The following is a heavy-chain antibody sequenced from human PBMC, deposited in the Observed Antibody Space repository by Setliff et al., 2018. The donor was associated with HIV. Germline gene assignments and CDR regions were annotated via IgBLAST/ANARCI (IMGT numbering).Heavy chain of an antibody. Sequence: SETLSLTCAVSGGSVSSTSYYWGWIRQPTGKGLEWIGTIYYSGDTQYNPSFKSRVIMSVDTSKNQFSLRLISMTAADTAVYYCARMEATRPPRGLDYWGPGTLVTVS. CDR1: GGSVSSTSYY. J-gene: IGHJ4*02. D-gene: IGHD6-6*01. CDR2: IYYSGDT. V-gene: IGHV4-39*01. CDR3: ARMEATRPPRGLDY.